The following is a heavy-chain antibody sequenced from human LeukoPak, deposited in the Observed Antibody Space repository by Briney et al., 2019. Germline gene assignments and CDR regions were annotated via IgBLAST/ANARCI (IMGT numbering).Heavy chain of an antibody. Sequence: SETLSLTCAVSGYSISSGYYWGWIRQPPGKGLEGIGSIYHSGSTHYNPSVKGRDTISVDSSKTQFSLKLTSVTAADTAVYYCARVAAVAVKYYFDYWGQGTLVIVSS. V-gene: IGHV4-38-2*01. CDR2: IYHSGST. CDR3: ARVAAVAVKYYFDY. D-gene: IGHD6-19*01. J-gene: IGHJ4*02. CDR1: GYSISSGYY.